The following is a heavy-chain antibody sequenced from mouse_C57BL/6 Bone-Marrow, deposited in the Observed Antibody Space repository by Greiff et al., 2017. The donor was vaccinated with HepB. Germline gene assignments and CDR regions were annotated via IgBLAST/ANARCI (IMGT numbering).Heavy chain of an antibody. CDR1: GFTFSSYA. CDR2: ISSGGDYI. J-gene: IGHJ4*01. CDR3: TRDYGSSYGYYAMDY. V-gene: IGHV5-9-1*02. D-gene: IGHD1-1*01. Sequence: EVMLVESGEGLVKPGGSLKLSCAASGFTFSSYAMSWVRQTPEKRLEWVAYISSGGDYIYYADTVKGRFTISRDNARNTLYLQMSSLKSEDTAMYYCTRDYGSSYGYYAMDYWGQGTSVTVSS.